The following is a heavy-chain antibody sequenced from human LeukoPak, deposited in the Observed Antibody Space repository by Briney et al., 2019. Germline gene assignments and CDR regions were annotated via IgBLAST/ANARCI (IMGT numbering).Heavy chain of an antibody. CDR1: GFPVSGNY. Sequence: GGSLRLSCAASGFPVSGNYMSWVRQAPGKGLEWVSVIYSGGSTYYAESVKGRFIVSRDNSKNTLYLQMNSLRAEDTAVYYCAKEVRITMIVVVIEEGYFDYWGQGTLVTVSS. V-gene: IGHV3-53*01. D-gene: IGHD3-22*01. J-gene: IGHJ4*02. CDR3: AKEVRITMIVVVIEEGYFDY. CDR2: IYSGGST.